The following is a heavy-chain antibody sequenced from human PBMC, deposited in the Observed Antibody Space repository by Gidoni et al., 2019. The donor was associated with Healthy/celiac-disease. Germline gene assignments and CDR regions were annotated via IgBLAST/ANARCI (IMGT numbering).Heavy chain of an antibody. CDR1: GFTFSGSA. CDR3: TSSAGGDSSGWYRDY. J-gene: IGHJ4*02. CDR2: IRSKANSYAT. V-gene: IGHV3-73*02. D-gene: IGHD6-19*01. Sequence: EVQLVESGGGLVKPGGSLKLSCAASGFTFSGSAMHWVRQASGKGLEWVGRIRSKANSYATAYAASVKGRFTISRDDSKNTAYLQMNSLKTEDTAVYYCTSSAGGDSSGWYRDYWGQGTLVTVSS.